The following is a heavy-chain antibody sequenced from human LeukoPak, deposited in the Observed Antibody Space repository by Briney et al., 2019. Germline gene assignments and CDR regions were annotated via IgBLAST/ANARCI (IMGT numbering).Heavy chain of an antibody. CDR3: ARGQQWLVGEYSWFDP. CDR1: GGSISSYY. V-gene: IGHV4-59*01. J-gene: IGHJ5*02. Sequence: SETLSLTCTVSGGSISSYYWSWIRQPPGKGLEWIGYIYYSGSTNYNPSLKSRVTISVDTSKNQFSLKLSSVTAADTAVYYCARGQQWLVGEYSWFDPWGQGTLVTVSS. D-gene: IGHD6-19*01. CDR2: IYYSGST.